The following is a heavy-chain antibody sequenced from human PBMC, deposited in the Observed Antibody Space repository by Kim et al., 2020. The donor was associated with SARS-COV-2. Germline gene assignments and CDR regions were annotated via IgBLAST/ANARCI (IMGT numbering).Heavy chain of an antibody. CDR3: ARDILPSRLFGVVITRTYGMDV. J-gene: IGHJ6*02. V-gene: IGHV4-4*02. CDR1: GGSISSSSW. CDR2: IYHSGST. D-gene: IGHD3-3*01. Sequence: SETLSLTCAVSGGSISSSSWWSWVRQPPGKGLEWIGEIYHSGSTNYNPSLKSRVTISVDKSKNQFSLKLSSVTAADTAVYYCARDILPSRLFGVVITRTYGMDVWGQGTTVTVSS.